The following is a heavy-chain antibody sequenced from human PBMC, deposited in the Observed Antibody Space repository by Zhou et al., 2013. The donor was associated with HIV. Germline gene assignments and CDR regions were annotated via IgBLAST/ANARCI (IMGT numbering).Heavy chain of an antibody. CDR3: ARAGSGWYLSFFDY. CDR2: IYYSGST. V-gene: IGHV4-59*08. D-gene: IGHD6-19*01. Sequence: QVQLQESGPGLVKPSETLSLTCTVSGGSISSHYWSWIRQPPGKGLEWIGYIYYSGSTNYNPSLKSRVTISVDTSKNQFSLKLSSVTAADTAVYYCARAGSGWYLSFFDYWGQGTLLTVSS. CDR1: GGSISSHY. J-gene: IGHJ4*02.